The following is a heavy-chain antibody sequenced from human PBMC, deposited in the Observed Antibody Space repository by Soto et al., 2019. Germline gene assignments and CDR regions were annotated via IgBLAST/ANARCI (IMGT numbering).Heavy chain of an antibody. CDR1: GYTFTGYY. CDR3: ARDIVGGRLDAFDI. J-gene: IGHJ3*02. Sequence: QVQLVQSGAEVKKPGASVKVSCKASGYTFTGYYMHWVRQAPGQGLEWKGWINPNSGGPNYAQKFQGWITMTRDTSISTAYMELSRLRSDDTAVYYCARDIVGGRLDAFDIWGEGAMVTVSS. CDR2: INPNSGGP. D-gene: IGHD1-26*01. V-gene: IGHV1-2*04.